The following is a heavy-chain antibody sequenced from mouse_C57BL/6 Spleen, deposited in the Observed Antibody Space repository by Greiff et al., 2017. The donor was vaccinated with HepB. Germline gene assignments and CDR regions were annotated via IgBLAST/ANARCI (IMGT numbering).Heavy chain of an antibody. V-gene: IGHV1-26*01. J-gene: IGHJ4*01. CDR2: INPNNGGT. CDR3: AMGARYYYAMDY. CDR1: GYTFTDYY. Sequence: EVQLQQSGPELVKPGASVKISCKASGYTFTDYYMNWVKQSHGKSLEWIGDINPNNGGTSYNQKFKGKATLTVDKSSSTAYMELRSLTSEDSAVYYGAMGARYYYAMDYWGQGTSVTVSS.